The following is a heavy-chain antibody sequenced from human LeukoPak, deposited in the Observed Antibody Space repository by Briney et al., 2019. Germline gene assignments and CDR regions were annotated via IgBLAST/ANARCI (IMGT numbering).Heavy chain of an antibody. J-gene: IGHJ5*02. V-gene: IGHV5-51*01. D-gene: IGHD3-10*01. CDR2: IYPGDSDT. Sequence: GESLKISCKGSGYSFTSYWIGWVRQVPGKGLEWMGIIYPGDSDTRYSPSFQGQVTISADKSISTAYLQWSSLKASDTAMYYCARGIRTTMVRGVIIQFWFDPWGQGTLVTVSS. CDR1: GYSFTSYW. CDR3: ARGIRTTMVRGVIIQFWFDP.